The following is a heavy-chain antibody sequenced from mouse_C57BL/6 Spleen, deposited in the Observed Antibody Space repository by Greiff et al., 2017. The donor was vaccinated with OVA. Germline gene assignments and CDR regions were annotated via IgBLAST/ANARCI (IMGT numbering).Heavy chain of an antibody. Sequence: EVQVVESGGGLVKPGGSLKLSCAASGFTFSDYGMHWVRQAPEKGLEWVAYISSGSSTIYYADTVKGRFTISGDNAKNTLFLQMTSLRSEDTAMDYCARDYPYYYAMDYWGQGTSVTVSS. D-gene: IGHD5-5*01. CDR1: GFTFSDYG. J-gene: IGHJ4*01. CDR2: ISSGSSTI. V-gene: IGHV5-17*01. CDR3: ARDYPYYYAMDY.